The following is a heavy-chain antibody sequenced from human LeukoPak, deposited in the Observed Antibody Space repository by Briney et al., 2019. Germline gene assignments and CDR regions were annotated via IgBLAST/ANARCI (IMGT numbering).Heavy chain of an antibody. Sequence: GGSLRLSCAASGFTFSNFGMHWVRQAPGKGLEWVAVISYDGVNRYYAGSVKGRFTISRDQSKNTVSLQMNSLRAEDTAVYYCAKDRASGFQDYWGQGTPVTVSS. CDR2: ISYDGVNR. CDR1: GFTFSNFG. V-gene: IGHV3-30*18. J-gene: IGHJ4*02. CDR3: AKDRASGFQDY. D-gene: IGHD1-26*01.